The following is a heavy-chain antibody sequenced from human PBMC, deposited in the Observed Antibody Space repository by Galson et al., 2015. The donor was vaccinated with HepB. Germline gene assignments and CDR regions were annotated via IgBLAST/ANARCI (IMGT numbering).Heavy chain of an antibody. CDR3: ARGLTKRGTTVVTPASRYWYFDL. CDR1: GGSFSGYY. Sequence: TLSLTCAVYGGSFSGYYWSWIRQPPGKGLEWIGEINHSGSTNYNPSLKSRVTISVDTSKNQFSLKLSSVTAADTAVYYCARGLTKRGTTVVTPASRYWYFDLWGRGTLVTVSS. CDR2: INHSGST. J-gene: IGHJ2*01. D-gene: IGHD4-23*01. V-gene: IGHV4-34*01.